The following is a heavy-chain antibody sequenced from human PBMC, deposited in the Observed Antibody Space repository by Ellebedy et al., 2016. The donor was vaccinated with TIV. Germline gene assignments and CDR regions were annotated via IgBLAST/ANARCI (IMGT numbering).Heavy chain of an antibody. Sequence: GGSLRLXXVGSGFTFSTEWMAWARQAPGMGLEWVAIIKKDGSEEYYVDSVKGRFTISRDNAKNSLYLQMNSLRDEDTAVYYCARDWGGVWGQGTLVTVSS. CDR1: GFTFSTEW. CDR2: IKKDGSEE. V-gene: IGHV3-7*01. CDR3: ARDWGGV. J-gene: IGHJ4*02. D-gene: IGHD3-16*01.